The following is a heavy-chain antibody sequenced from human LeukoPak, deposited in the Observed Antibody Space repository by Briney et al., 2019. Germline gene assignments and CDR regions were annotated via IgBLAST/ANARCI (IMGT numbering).Heavy chain of an antibody. CDR2: IMQEGGEQ. CDR1: GLTFSIYW. D-gene: IGHD1-1*01. CDR3: ARTYNQGCNVD. V-gene: IGHV3-7*01. Sequence: LPGGSLRLSCAASGLTFSIYWMSWARPAPGRGLEWVAYIMQEGGEQYYVDSVKGRFTISRDNAKNSLYLQMDSLRAEGTAMYYCARTYNQGCNVDWGQGTLVSVSS. J-gene: IGHJ1*01.